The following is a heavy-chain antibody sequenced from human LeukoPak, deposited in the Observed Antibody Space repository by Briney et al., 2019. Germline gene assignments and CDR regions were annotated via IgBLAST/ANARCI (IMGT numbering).Heavy chain of an antibody. D-gene: IGHD3-3*01. CDR3: ARTYYDFWSGHLYYFDY. CDR2: INAGNGNT. Sequence: ASVKVSCKASEYTFTSYAMHWVRQAPGQRLEWMGWINAGNGNTKYSQKFQGRVTITRDTSASTAYMELSSLRSEDTAVYYCARTYYDFWSGHLYYFDYWGQGTLVTVSS. J-gene: IGHJ4*02. CDR1: EYTFTSYA. V-gene: IGHV1-3*01.